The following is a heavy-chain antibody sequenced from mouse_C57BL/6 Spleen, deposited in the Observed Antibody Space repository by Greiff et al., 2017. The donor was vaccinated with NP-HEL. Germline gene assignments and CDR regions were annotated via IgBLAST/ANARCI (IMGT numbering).Heavy chain of an antibody. CDR2: IHPNSGST. V-gene: IGHV1-64*01. CDR3: ARSGDYDINYAMDY. J-gene: IGHJ4*01. D-gene: IGHD2-4*01. Sequence: VQLQQSGAELVKPGASVKLSCKASGYTFTSYWMHWVKQRPGQGLEWIGMIHPNSGSTNYNEKFKSKATLTVDKSSSTAYMQLSSLTSEDSAVYYCARSGDYDINYAMDYWGQGTSVTVSS. CDR1: GYTFTSYW.